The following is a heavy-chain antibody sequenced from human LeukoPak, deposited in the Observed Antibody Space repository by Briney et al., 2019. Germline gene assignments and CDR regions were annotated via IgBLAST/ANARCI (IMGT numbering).Heavy chain of an antibody. J-gene: IGHJ2*01. CDR1: GYTFTGYG. Sequence: ASVSVSCKASGYTFTGYGITWVRQAPGQGLEWMGWISTYNGKTDYAQRLQGRVTMTTDRSTSTDYMELRSLRSDDTAVYYCARTYGDYDGSYWYFDLWGRGTLVTVSS. V-gene: IGHV1-18*01. CDR2: ISTYNGKT. CDR3: ARTYGDYDGSYWYFDL. D-gene: IGHD4-17*01.